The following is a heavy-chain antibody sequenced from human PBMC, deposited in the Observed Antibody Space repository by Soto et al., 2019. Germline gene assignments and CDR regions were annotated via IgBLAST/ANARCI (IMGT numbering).Heavy chain of an antibody. D-gene: IGHD2-15*01. CDR1: GFSFSSHW. CDR3: AVIGVVASTHWFDP. V-gene: IGHV3-7*01. J-gene: IGHJ5*02. CDR2: IKQDGNDK. Sequence: PGGSLRLSCAASGFSFSSHWMSWVRQAPGKGLEWVANIKQDGNDKRYVDSVKGRFTISRDNAKSSLYLQKNSPRAEDTALYYCAVIGVVASTHWFDPWGQGTLVTVSS.